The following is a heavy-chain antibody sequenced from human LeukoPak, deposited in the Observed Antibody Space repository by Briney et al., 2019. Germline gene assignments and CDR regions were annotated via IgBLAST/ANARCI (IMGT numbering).Heavy chain of an antibody. V-gene: IGHV1-8*01. D-gene: IGHD3-22*01. Sequence: GASVKVSCKASGYTFTSYDINWVRQATGQGLEWMGWMNPNSGNTGYAQKFQGRVTMTRNTSISTAYMELSSLRSDDTAVYYCARDRFVSSGYYPLCAFDIWGQGTMVTVSS. CDR3: ARDRFVSSGYYPLCAFDI. CDR1: GYTFTSYD. CDR2: MNPNSGNT. J-gene: IGHJ3*02.